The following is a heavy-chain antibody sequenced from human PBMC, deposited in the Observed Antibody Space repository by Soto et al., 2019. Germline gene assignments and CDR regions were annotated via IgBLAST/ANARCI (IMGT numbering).Heavy chain of an antibody. J-gene: IGHJ5*02. Sequence: QLQLQESGPGLVKPSETLSLTCTVSGGSISSSSFHWGWIRQPPGKGLEWIGSIYYSGSTYYSPSXXQFSLKLSSVTAADTAVYYCARRERAAGTDWWFDPWGQGTLVTVSS. CDR2: IYYSGST. CDR1: GGSISSSSFH. CDR3: ARRERAAGTDWWFDP. D-gene: IGHD6-13*01. V-gene: IGHV4-39*01.